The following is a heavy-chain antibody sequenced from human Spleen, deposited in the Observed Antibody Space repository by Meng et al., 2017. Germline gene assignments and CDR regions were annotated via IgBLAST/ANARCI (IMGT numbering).Heavy chain of an antibody. CDR3: ARGPTTMAHDFDY. V-gene: IGHV4-34*01. J-gene: IGHJ4*02. Sequence: QMQLQQWCSGLLTPAEDMSLTCVVSGGSSSDYSWSWIRDPPGKGLERIGKINHSRSTQYNPSLESRATISVDTSQNNLSLKLSSVTAADSAVYYCARGPTTMAHDFDYWGQGTLVTVSS. CDR2: INHSRST. D-gene: IGHD4-11*01. CDR1: GGSSSDYS.